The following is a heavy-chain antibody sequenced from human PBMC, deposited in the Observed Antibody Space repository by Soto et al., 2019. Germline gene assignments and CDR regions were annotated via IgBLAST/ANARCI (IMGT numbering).Heavy chain of an antibody. J-gene: IGHJ5*02. Sequence: GGSLRLSCAASGFTFSSYGMHWVRQAPGKGLEWVAVISYDGSNKYYADSVKGRFTISRDNSKNTLYLQMNSLRAEDTAVYYCAKEWKQWLVHNWFDPWGQGTLVTVSS. CDR3: AKEWKQWLVHNWFDP. CDR2: ISYDGSNK. CDR1: GFTFSSYG. V-gene: IGHV3-30*18. D-gene: IGHD6-19*01.